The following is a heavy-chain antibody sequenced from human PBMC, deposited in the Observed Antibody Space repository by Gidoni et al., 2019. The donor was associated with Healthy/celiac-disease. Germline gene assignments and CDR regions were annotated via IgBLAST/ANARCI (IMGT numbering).Heavy chain of an antibody. J-gene: IGHJ6*02. D-gene: IGHD5-12*01. CDR2: PGDSDT. CDR3: ARLFTITYGMDV. Sequence: PGDSDTRYSPSFQGQVTISADKSISTAYLQWSSLKASDTAMYYCARLFTITYGMDVWGQGTTVTVSS. V-gene: IGHV5-51*01.